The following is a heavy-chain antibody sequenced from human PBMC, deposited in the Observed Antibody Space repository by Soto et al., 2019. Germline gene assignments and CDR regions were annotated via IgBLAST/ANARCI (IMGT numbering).Heavy chain of an antibody. CDR3: TTDPSITIFGVVIRYYYYYRDV. V-gene: IGHV3-15*01. CDR1: GFTFSNAW. CDR2: IKSKTDGGTT. D-gene: IGHD3-3*01. J-gene: IGHJ6*03. Sequence: PGGSLRLSCAASGFTFSNAWMSWVRQAPGKGLEWVGRIKSKTDGGTTDYAAPVKGRFTISRDDSKNTLYLQMNSLKTEDTAVYYCTTDPSITIFGVVIRYYYYYRDVWGKGTTVTVSS.